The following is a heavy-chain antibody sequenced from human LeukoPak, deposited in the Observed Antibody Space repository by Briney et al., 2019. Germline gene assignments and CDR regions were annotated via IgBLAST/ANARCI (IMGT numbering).Heavy chain of an antibody. V-gene: IGHV4-59*01. D-gene: IGHD4-11*01. CDR3: ARGRVSSSTWHSTYYYYFYMDV. CDR1: GGSISSYY. CDR2: IYYSGRT. Sequence: SETLSLTCSVSGGSISSYYWSWIRQPPGKGLEWIGYIYYSGRTNYSPSLKSRVTISVDTSKNQFSLRLSSVTAADTAVYYCARGRVSSSTWHSTYYYYFYMDVWGKGTTVTVSS. J-gene: IGHJ6*03.